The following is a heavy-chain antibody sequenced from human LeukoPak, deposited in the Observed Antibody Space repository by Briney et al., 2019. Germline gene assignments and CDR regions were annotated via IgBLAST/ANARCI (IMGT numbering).Heavy chain of an antibody. J-gene: IGHJ6*02. Sequence: SETLSLTCTVSGYSISSGYYWGWIRQPPGKGLEWIGSIYHSGSTYYNPSLKSRVTISVDTSKNQFSLKLSSVTAADTAVYYCARLYYGSVPLSMDVWGQGTTVTVSS. V-gene: IGHV4-38-2*02. CDR3: ARLYYGSVPLSMDV. D-gene: IGHD3-10*01. CDR2: IYHSGST. CDR1: GYSISSGYY.